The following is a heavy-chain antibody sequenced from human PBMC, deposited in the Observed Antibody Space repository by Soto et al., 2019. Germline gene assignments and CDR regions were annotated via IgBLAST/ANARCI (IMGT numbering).Heavy chain of an antibody. J-gene: IGHJ4*02. V-gene: IGHV1-46*03. CDR3: ARGEPHSSGWNFDY. Sequence: QVQLVQSGAEVKKPGASVKVSCTASGYPLTGNYIHWVRQGPGEGLEWMGKINPNGGTKRYGQKVXAXVXXTRDTSTSTVYMEMSSLRSDDTAVYYCARGEPHSSGWNFDYWGQGTLVIVSP. CDR1: GYPLTGNY. CDR2: INPNGGTK. D-gene: IGHD6-19*01.